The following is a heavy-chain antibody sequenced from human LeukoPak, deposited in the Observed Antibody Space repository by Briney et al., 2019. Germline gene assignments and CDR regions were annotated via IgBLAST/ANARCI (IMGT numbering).Heavy chain of an antibody. Sequence: ASVKVSCKASGYTFTGYYMHWVRQAPGQGLEWMGWINPNSGGTNYAQKFQGRVTMTRDTSISTAYMELSRLRFDDTAVYYCASAPPWEQRPSANWFDPWGQGTLVTVSS. CDR2: INPNSGGT. CDR3: ASAPPWEQRPSANWFDP. V-gene: IGHV1-2*02. J-gene: IGHJ5*02. D-gene: IGHD1-26*01. CDR1: GYTFTGYY.